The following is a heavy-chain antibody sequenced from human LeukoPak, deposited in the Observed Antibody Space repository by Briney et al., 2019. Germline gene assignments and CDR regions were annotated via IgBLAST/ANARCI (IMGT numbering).Heavy chain of an antibody. Sequence: GGSLRLSCAMSGFSFGGAWLSWVRQAPGKGLEWIGRIQHGGTTHYAAPLSGRFTISRDDSKATLYLHMNNLKTEDTAIYYCTTVTHFYLGGQGILVTVSS. V-gene: IGHV3-15*05. D-gene: IGHD2/OR15-2a*01. CDR2: IQHGGTT. CDR1: GFSFGGAW. J-gene: IGHJ4*02. CDR3: TTVTHFYL.